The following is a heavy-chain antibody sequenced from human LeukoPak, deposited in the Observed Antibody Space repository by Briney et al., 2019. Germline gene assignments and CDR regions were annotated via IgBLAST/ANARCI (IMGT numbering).Heavy chain of an antibody. CDR3: ATLPIVGARGVDY. CDR1: GFTVSSNY. D-gene: IGHD1-26*01. V-gene: IGHV3-53*01. Sequence: PGGSLRLSCAASGFTVSSNYMSWVRQAPGKGLEWVSVIYSGGSTYYADSVKGRFTISRDNSKNTLYLQMNSLRAEDTAVYYCATLPIVGARGVDYWGQGTLVTVSS. J-gene: IGHJ4*02. CDR2: IYSGGST.